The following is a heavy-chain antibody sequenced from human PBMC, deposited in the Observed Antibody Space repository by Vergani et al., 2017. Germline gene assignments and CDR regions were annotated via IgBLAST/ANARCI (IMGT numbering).Heavy chain of an antibody. V-gene: IGHV4-4*07. CDR2: IYTSGST. J-gene: IGHJ3*02. CDR1: GGSISSYY. CDR3: ARYSSSWYAHWWAGAFDI. Sequence: QVQLQESGPGLVKPSETLSLTCTVSGGSISSYYCSWIRQPAGKGLEWIGRIYTSGSTNYNLSLKSRVTMSVDTSKNQFSLKLSSVTAADTAVYYCARYSSSWYAHWWAGAFDIWGQGTMVTVSS. D-gene: IGHD6-13*01.